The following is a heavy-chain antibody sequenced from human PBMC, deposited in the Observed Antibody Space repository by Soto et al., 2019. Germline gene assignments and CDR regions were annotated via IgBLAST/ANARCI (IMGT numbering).Heavy chain of an antibody. CDR2: ISGSGGST. D-gene: IGHD6-13*01. V-gene: IGHV3-23*01. Sequence: QPGGSLRLSCAASGFTFSSYAMSWVRQAPGKGLEWVSAISGSGGSTYYADSVKGRFTISRDNSKNTLYLQMNSLRAEDTAVYYCAKFLRSSWYHHDPYYFDYWGQGTLVTVSS. CDR1: GFTFSSYA. CDR3: AKFLRSSWYHHDPYYFDY. J-gene: IGHJ4*01.